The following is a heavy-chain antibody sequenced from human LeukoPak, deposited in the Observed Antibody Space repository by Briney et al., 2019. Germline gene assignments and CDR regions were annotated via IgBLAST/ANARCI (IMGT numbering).Heavy chain of an antibody. CDR1: GFTFSDYY. Sequence: GGSLRLSCAASGFTFSDYYMSWIRQAPGKGLEWISYINNDDVYTNYADSVKGRFTISRDNAKNSPYLQMNSLRADDTAVYYCARGTAAAPLDYWGQGTLVTVSS. J-gene: IGHJ4*02. CDR2: INNDDVYT. V-gene: IGHV3-11*03. CDR3: ARGTAAAPLDY. D-gene: IGHD6-13*01.